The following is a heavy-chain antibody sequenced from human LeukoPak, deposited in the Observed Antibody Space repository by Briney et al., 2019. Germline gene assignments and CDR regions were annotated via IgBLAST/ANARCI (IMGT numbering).Heavy chain of an antibody. D-gene: IGHD4-17*01. Sequence: EASVKVSCKAPGYTFTSYGISWVRQAPGQGLEWMGWISAYNGNTNYAQKLQGRVTMTTDKSTSTAYMELSSLRSEDTAVYYCARVDAVKSFDYWGQGTLVTVSS. CDR3: ARVDAVKSFDY. V-gene: IGHV1-18*01. CDR1: GYTFTSYG. J-gene: IGHJ4*02. CDR2: ISAYNGNT.